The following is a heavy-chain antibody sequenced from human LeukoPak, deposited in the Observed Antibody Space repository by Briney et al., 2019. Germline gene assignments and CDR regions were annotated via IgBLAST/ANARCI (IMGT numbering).Heavy chain of an antibody. D-gene: IGHD3-3*01. CDR3: ARGKRVELRFLEWSGNFDP. Sequence: ASVKVSCKASGYTFTSYDINWVRQATGQGLEWMGWMNPNSGNTGYAQKFQGRVTITRNTSISTAYMELSSLRSEDTAVYYCARGKRVELRFLEWSGNFDPWGQGTLVTVSS. CDR2: MNPNSGNT. J-gene: IGHJ5*02. V-gene: IGHV1-8*03. CDR1: GYTFTSYD.